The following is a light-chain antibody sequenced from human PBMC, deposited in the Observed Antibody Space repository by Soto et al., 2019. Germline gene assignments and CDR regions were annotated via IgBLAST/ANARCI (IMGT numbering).Light chain of an antibody. Sequence: DIVLTQSPGTLSLSPGERATLSCRASQSVSSSYLAWYQQKPGQAPRLLIYGASIRATGIPDRFSGSGSGTDSTLTISRLEPEDFAVYYCQQYGSSPLTFGGGTKLEIK. J-gene: IGKJ4*01. V-gene: IGKV3-20*01. CDR1: QSVSSSY. CDR2: GAS. CDR3: QQYGSSPLT.